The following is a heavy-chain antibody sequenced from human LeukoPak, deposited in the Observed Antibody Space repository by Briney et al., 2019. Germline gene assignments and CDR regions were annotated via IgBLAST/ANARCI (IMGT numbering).Heavy chain of an antibody. V-gene: IGHV1-2*02. CDR3: AREISSSRSNGMDV. Sequence: GASVKVSCKASGYTFTGYYMHRVRQAPGQGLEWMGWINPNSGGTNYAQKFQGRVTMTRDTSISTAYMELSRLRSDDTAVYYCAREISSSRSNGMDVWGQGTTVTVSS. D-gene: IGHD6-13*01. J-gene: IGHJ6*02. CDR2: INPNSGGT. CDR1: GYTFTGYY.